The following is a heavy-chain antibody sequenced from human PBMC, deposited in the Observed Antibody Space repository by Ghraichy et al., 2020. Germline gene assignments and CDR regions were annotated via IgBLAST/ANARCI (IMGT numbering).Heavy chain of an antibody. CDR2: IWYDGSNK. CDR3: ASDYDSSGYYLFDY. Sequence: GGSLRLSCAASGFTFSSYGMHWVRQAPGKGLEWVAVIWYDGSNKYYADSVKGRFTISRDNSKNTLYLQMNSLRAEDTAVYYCASDYDSSGYYLFDYWGQGTLVTVSS. V-gene: IGHV3-33*01. D-gene: IGHD3-22*01. CDR1: GFTFSSYG. J-gene: IGHJ4*02.